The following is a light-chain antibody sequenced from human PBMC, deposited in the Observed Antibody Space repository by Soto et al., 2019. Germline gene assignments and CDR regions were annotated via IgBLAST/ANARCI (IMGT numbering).Light chain of an antibody. CDR2: KDS. Sequence: SYELTQPPSVSVSPGQTARITCSGDALPKQYAYWYQQRPGQAPVLVIYKDSERPSGTPERFSGSSSGTTVTLTISGVQAEDEADYSCQSADSSGTYVVFGEGTKLTVL. CDR1: ALPKQY. CDR3: QSADSSGTYVV. J-gene: IGLJ2*01. V-gene: IGLV3-25*03.